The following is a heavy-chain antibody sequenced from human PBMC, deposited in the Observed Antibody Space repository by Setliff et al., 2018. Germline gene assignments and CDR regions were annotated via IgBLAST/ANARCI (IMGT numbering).Heavy chain of an antibody. CDR2: INHSGST. CDR3: AGGAFGSRWYVRPWFDP. V-gene: IGHV4-34*01. J-gene: IGHJ5*02. D-gene: IGHD6-13*01. CDR1: GGSFSGHH. Sequence: PSETLSLTCAVYGGSFSGHHWSWIRQPPGKGLEWIGEINHSGSTNYNPSLKSRLTISVDTSKNQFSLSLSSVTAADTAVYYCAGGAFGSRWYVRPWFDPWGQGTLVTVSS.